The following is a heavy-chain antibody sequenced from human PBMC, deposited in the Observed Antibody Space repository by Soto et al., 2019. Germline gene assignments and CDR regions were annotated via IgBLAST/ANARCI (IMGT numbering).Heavy chain of an antibody. D-gene: IGHD3-22*01. Sequence: PGGSLRLSCAASGFTFSSYAMSWVRQAPGKGLEWVSAISGSGGSTYYADSVKGRFTISRDNSKNTLYLQMNSLRAEDTAVYYCAKPLPLYYDSSGYYPPPYYFDCWGQGTLVTVSS. CDR1: GFTFSSYA. J-gene: IGHJ4*02. CDR2: ISGSGGST. CDR3: AKPLPLYYDSSGYYPPPYYFDC. V-gene: IGHV3-23*01.